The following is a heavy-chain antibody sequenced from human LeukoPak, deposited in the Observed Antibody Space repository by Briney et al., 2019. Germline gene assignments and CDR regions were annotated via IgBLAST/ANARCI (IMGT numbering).Heavy chain of an antibody. CDR3: ARIPYYYDSSGYSDDAFDI. V-gene: IGHV4-59*01. CDR2: VYYNGNT. Sequence: PSETLSLTCTVSGGSISGYYWTWIRQPPGKGLDWIGFVYYNGNTRYNPSLKSRVTISVDTSKNQFSLKLSSVTAADTAVYYCARIPYYYDSSGYSDDAFDIWGQGTMVTVSS. CDR1: GGSISGYY. D-gene: IGHD3-22*01. J-gene: IGHJ3*02.